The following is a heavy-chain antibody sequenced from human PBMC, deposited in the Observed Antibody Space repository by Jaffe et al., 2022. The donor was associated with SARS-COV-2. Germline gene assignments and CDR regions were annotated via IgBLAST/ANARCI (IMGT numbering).Heavy chain of an antibody. D-gene: IGHD6-13*01. CDR1: GYTFTSYG. CDR3: ARDLVKNVGSSLSQFYYYYGMDV. J-gene: IGHJ6*02. Sequence: QVQLVQSGAEVKKPGASVKVSCKASGYTFTSYGISWVRQAPGQGLEWMGWISAYNGNTNYAQKLQGRVTMTTDTSTSTAYMELRSLRSDDTAVYYCARDLVKNVGSSLSQFYYYYGMDVWGQGTTVTVSS. CDR2: ISAYNGNT. V-gene: IGHV1-18*01.